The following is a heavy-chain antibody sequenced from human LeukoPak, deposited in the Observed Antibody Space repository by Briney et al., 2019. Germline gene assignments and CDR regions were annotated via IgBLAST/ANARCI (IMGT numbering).Heavy chain of an antibody. J-gene: IGHJ4*02. CDR3: AREGLPYSGDH. V-gene: IGHV3-7*01. Sequence: PGGSLRLSCAASRFSFSTYWMRWARQTPGKGLEWVANIKGDGSEINYVDSVKGRFTISRDNAKNSLSLQMNSLTADDTGVYYCAREGLPYSGDHWGQGTLVTVSS. D-gene: IGHD4-11*01. CDR1: RFSFSTYW. CDR2: IKGDGSEI.